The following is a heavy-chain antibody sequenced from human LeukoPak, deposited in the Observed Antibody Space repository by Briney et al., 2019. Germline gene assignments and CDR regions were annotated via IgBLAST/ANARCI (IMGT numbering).Heavy chain of an antibody. CDR2: ISSSSSTI. Sequence: GGSLRLSCAASGFTFSSYSMNWVRQAPGKGLEWVSYISSSSSTIYYADSVKGQFTISRDNAKNSLYLQMNSLRAEDTAVYYCARDRGTIFGGIMAFDYWGQGTLVTVSS. D-gene: IGHD3-3*01. CDR1: GFTFSSYS. V-gene: IGHV3-48*01. CDR3: ARDRGTIFGGIMAFDY. J-gene: IGHJ4*02.